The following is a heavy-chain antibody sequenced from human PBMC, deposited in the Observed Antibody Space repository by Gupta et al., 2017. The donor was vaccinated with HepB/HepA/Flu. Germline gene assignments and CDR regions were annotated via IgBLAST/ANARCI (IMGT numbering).Heavy chain of an antibody. Sequence: QVQLQQWGAGLLKPSETLSLTCAVYGGSFSGYYWSWIRQPPGKGLEWIGEINHSGSTNYNPSLKSRVTISVDTSKNQFSLKLSSVTAADTAVYYCATAATVVTPYDYWGQGTLVTVSS. V-gene: IGHV4-34*01. CDR2: INHSGST. CDR1: GGSFSGYY. J-gene: IGHJ4*02. CDR3: ATAATVVTPYDY. D-gene: IGHD4-23*01.